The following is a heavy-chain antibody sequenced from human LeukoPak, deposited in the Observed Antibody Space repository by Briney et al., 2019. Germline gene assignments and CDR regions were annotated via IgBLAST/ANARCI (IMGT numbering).Heavy chain of an antibody. D-gene: IGHD1-26*01. J-gene: IGHJ4*02. CDR3: AKDTAPLGATKEFDH. Sequence: ASVKVSCKASGGTFSSYAISWVRQAPGQGLEWMGGIIPIFGTANYAQKFQGRVTITADKSTSTAYMELSSLRSEDTAVYYCAKDTAPLGATKEFDHWGQGTLVTVSS. V-gene: IGHV1-69*06. CDR1: GGTFSSYA. CDR2: IIPIFGTA.